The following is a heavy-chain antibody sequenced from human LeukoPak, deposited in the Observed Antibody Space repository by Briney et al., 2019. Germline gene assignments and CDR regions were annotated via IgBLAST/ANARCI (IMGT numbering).Heavy chain of an antibody. D-gene: IGHD6-13*01. CDR3: ARVSSSWYKDWYFDL. V-gene: IGHV4-4*07. CDR2: IYTSESP. Sequence: SETLSLTCTVSGGSIRSYYWSWIRQPAGKGLEWIGRIYTSESPTYKPSLKSRVTMSLDTSTNQFSLKLSSVTAADTAVYYCARVSSSWYKDWYFDLWGRGTLVTVSS. J-gene: IGHJ2*01. CDR1: GGSIRSYY.